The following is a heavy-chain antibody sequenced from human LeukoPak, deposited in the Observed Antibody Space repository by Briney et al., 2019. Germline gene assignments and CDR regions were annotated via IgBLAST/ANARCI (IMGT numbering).Heavy chain of an antibody. Sequence: GGSLRLSCAASEFTFSSYAMTWVRQAPGKGLEWVSVISGSGGNTYYADSVKGRFSISRDNSKDTLYLQMNSLRAEDTAVYYCAKDQGLWSFHYWGQGTLVTVSS. CDR2: ISGSGGNT. CDR3: AKDQGLWSFHY. J-gene: IGHJ4*02. V-gene: IGHV3-23*01. D-gene: IGHD5-18*01. CDR1: EFTFSSYA.